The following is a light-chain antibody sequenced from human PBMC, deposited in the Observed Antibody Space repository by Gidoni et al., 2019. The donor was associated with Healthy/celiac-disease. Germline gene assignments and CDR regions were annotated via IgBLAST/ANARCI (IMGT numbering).Light chain of an antibody. CDR3: QQYYSTPWT. CDR1: QSVLYSSHNKNY. CDR2: GAS. Sequence: DIVMTQSPDSLAVSLGVRATINCKTSQSVLYSSHNKNYLAWYQQKPGQPPKLLIYGASTREAGVPNRISGGGSGKDFTLTISSLQAEDVAVYYCQQYYSTPWTFGQGTKVEIK. V-gene: IGKV4-1*01. J-gene: IGKJ1*01.